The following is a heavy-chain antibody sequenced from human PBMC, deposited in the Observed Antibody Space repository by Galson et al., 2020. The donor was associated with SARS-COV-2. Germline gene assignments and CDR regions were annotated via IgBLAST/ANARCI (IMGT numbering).Heavy chain of an antibody. CDR1: GFTFKKYW. Sequence: GGSLKLSCVVSGFTFKKYWMSWVRQAPGKGLEWVANIKHDGSEQHYVDSVKGRFTISRDNAKNSVFLQMTSLRVEDTALYFCAREDPRGDVWGQGTMVAVSS. D-gene: IGHD3-10*01. V-gene: IGHV3-7*01. CDR3: AREDPRGDV. CDR2: IKHDGSEQ. J-gene: IGHJ6*02.